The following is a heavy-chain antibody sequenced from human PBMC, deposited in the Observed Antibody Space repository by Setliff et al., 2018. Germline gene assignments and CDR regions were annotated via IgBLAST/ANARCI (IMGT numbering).Heavy chain of an antibody. CDR2: IYTSGST. CDR1: GGSISSYY. Sequence: PSETLSLTCTVSGGSISSYYWSWIRQPAGKGLEWIGRIYTSGSTNYNPFLKSRVTMSVDTSKNQFSLKLSSVTAADTAVYYCARVSTVTTWPYYYYMDVWGKGTTVTVSS. D-gene: IGHD4-4*01. J-gene: IGHJ6*03. V-gene: IGHV4-4*07. CDR3: ARVSTVTTWPYYYYMDV.